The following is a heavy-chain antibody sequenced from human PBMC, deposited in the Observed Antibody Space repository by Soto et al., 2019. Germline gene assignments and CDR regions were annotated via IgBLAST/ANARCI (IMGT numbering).Heavy chain of an antibody. CDR3: ARGSAADYDFWSGYYTARYYYMDV. J-gene: IGHJ6*03. D-gene: IGHD3-3*01. V-gene: IGHV4-34*01. CDR2: INHSGST. Sequence: SETLSLTCAVYGGSFSGYYWSWIRQPPGKGLEWIGEINHSGSTNYNPSLKSRVTISVDTSKSQFSLKLDSVTAADTAVYYCARGSAADYDFWSGYYTARYYYMDVWGKGTPVTVSS. CDR1: GGSFSGYY.